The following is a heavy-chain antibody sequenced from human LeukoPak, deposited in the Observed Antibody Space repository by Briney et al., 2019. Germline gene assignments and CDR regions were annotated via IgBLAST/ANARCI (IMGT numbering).Heavy chain of an antibody. V-gene: IGHV4-39*01. CDR2: IYYSGST. D-gene: IGHD2-15*01. J-gene: IGHJ4*02. CDR3: ARLWSTYCSGGSYPHQPNY. Sequence: SETLSLTCTVSGGSISSSSYYWGWIRQPPGKGLEWIGSIYYSGSTYYNPSLKSRVTISVDTSKNQFSLKLSSVTAADTALYYCARLWSTYCSGGSYPHQPNYWGQGTLVTVSS. CDR1: GGSISSSSYY.